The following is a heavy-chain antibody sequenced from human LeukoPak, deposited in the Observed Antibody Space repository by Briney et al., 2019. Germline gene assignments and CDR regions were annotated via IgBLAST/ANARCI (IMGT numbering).Heavy chain of an antibody. CDR1: GFIFSYYW. V-gene: IGHV3-7*04. D-gene: IGHD4-23*01. Sequence: GGSLRLSCTASGFIFSYYWLSRVRQAPGKGPEWVASIKHNGGETHYVGSVEGRFTISRDNAKKSLYLEMNSLRTEDTAVYYCARGDQPNNNYVGYTDSWGQGTLVIVSS. J-gene: IGHJ5*02. CDR2: IKHNGGET. CDR3: ARGDQPNNNYVGYTDS.